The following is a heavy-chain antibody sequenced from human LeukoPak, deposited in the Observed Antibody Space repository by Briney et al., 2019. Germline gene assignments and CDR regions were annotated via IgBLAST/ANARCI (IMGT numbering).Heavy chain of an antibody. J-gene: IGHJ4*02. CDR3: ARSATPYSSGWQTGY. D-gene: IGHD2-15*01. V-gene: IGHV3-30-3*01. CDR1: GFTFNSYA. Sequence: GGSLRLSCAASGFTFNSYAMHWVRQAPGKGLEWVALMSYDGTNEYYADSVKGRFTISRDYSKNTLYLQMNSLRGEDTAVYYCARSATPYSSGWQTGYWGQGTLVTVSS. CDR2: MSYDGTNE.